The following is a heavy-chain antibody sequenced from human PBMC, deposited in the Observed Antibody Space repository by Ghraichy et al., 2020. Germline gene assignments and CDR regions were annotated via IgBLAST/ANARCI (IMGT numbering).Heavy chain of an antibody. J-gene: IGHJ3*01. CDR2: IKPDGSEK. CDR1: GFSFSGYW. D-gene: IGHD3-22*01. V-gene: IGHV3-7*03. CDR3: VRGDYFESSGYFIDAFDV. Sequence: LSLTCAASGFSFSGYWMSWVRQAPGKGLEWVGNIKPDGSEKFYVDSVKGRFSISRDNAKNSLSLQMNSLRAEDTAVYYCVRGDYFESSGYFIDAFDVWVQGTMVTVS.